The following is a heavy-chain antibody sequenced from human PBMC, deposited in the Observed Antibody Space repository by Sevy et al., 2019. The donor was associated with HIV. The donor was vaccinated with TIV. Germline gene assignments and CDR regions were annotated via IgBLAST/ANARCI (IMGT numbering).Heavy chain of an antibody. Sequence: GGSLRLSCAASGFTFSSYGMHWVRQAPGKGLEWVAVIWYDGSNKYYADSVKGRFTISRDNSKNTLYLQMNSLGAEDTAVYYCAREDCSSTSCSGMDVWGQGTTVTVSS. D-gene: IGHD2-2*01. CDR3: AREDCSSTSCSGMDV. J-gene: IGHJ6*02. CDR1: GFTFSSYG. V-gene: IGHV3-33*01. CDR2: IWYDGSNK.